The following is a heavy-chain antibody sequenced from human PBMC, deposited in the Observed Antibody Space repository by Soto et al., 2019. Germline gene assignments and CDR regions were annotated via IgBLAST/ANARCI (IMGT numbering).Heavy chain of an antibody. CDR3: ASRDNWKYDFDY. Sequence: ASVKGSCKASGYTFTCYYMHWGLQAPGQGLEWMGWINPNSGGTNYAQKFQGWVTMTRDTSISTAYMELSRLRSDDTAVYYCASRDNWKYDFDYWGQGTLVTVSS. V-gene: IGHV1-2*04. J-gene: IGHJ4*02. D-gene: IGHD1-7*01. CDR1: GYTFTCYY. CDR2: INPNSGGT.